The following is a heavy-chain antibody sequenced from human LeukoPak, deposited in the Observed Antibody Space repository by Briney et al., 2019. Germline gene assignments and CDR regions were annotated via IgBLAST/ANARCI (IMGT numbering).Heavy chain of an antibody. V-gene: IGHV3-48*03. CDR1: GFTFSSFE. CDR2: ISSSGSNI. J-gene: IGHJ1*01. D-gene: IGHD3-10*01. CDR3: AKDRLYYYGSGSKGFQH. Sequence: GGSLRLSCAASGFTFSSFEMNWVRQAPGKGLEWVSYISSSGSNIYYADSVKGRFTISRDNAKNSLYLQMNSLRDEDTAVYYCAKDRLYYYGSGSKGFQHWGQGTLVTVSS.